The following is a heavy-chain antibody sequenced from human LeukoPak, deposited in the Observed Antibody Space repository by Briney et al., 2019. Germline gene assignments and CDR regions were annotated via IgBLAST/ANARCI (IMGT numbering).Heavy chain of an antibody. Sequence: GGSLRLSCAASGFTFSSYSMNWVRQAPGKGLEWVSSISSSSSYMYYADSVKGRFTISRDNAKNSLYLQMNSLRAEDTAVYYCAGDAATSNFDYWGQGTLVTVSS. CDR3: AGDAATSNFDY. D-gene: IGHD2-15*01. V-gene: IGHV3-21*01. J-gene: IGHJ4*02. CDR1: GFTFSSYS. CDR2: ISSSSSYM.